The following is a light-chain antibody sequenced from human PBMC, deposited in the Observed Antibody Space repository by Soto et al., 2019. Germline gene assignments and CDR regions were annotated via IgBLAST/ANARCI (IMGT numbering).Light chain of an antibody. J-gene: IGLJ2*01. V-gene: IGLV1-51*01. CDR2: DIN. CDR1: SSNIGDNY. CDR3: GTWDSSLSAVV. Sequence: QSVLTQPPSVSAAPGQKVTISRSGGSSNIGDNYVSWYQQLPGTAPKLLIYDINKRPSGIPDRFSGSKSGTSATLGITGLQTGDEADYYCGTWDSSLSAVVFGGGTKLTVL.